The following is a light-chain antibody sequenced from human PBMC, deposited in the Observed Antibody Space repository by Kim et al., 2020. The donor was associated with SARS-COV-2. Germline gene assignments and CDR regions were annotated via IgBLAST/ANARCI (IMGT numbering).Light chain of an antibody. Sequence: DIQLTQSPSFLSASVGDRVTITCRASQGISSYLAWYQQKPGKAPKLLIYAASTLQSGVPSRFSGSGSGTEFTLTISSLQPEDFATYCCQQLNSYPQLTFGGGTKVDIK. J-gene: IGKJ4*01. CDR1: QGISSY. CDR3: QQLNSYPQLT. V-gene: IGKV1-9*01. CDR2: AAS.